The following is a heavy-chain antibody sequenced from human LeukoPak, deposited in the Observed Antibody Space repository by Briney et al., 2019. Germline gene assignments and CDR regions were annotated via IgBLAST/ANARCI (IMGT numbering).Heavy chain of an antibody. CDR2: IRRKGYGGTT. Sequence: GRSLRLSCTASGFTLGDYSMSWVRQAPGKGLEWVGFIRRKGYGGTTECAASVKGRFIISIDNSKSIAYLQMNSLKTEDTAVYYCTRDTGYRSTHWGQGTLVTVSS. D-gene: IGHD6-19*01. CDR3: TRDTGYRSTH. V-gene: IGHV3-49*04. CDR1: GFTLGDYS. J-gene: IGHJ4*02.